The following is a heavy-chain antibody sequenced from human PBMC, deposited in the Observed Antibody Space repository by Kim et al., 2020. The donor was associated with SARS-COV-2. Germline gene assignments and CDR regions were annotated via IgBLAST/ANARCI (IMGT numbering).Heavy chain of an antibody. Sequence: GGSLRLSCAASGFTFSSYGMHWVRQARGKGLEWVAVISYDGSNKYYADSVKGRFTISRDNSKNTLYLQMNSLRAEDTAVYYCAKDLYVRYFDWGSMDVWGQGPTVPVSS. J-gene: IGHJ6*02. D-gene: IGHD3-9*01. CDR1: GFTFSSYG. CDR2: ISYDGSNK. V-gene: IGHV3-30*18. CDR3: AKDLYVRYFDWGSMDV.